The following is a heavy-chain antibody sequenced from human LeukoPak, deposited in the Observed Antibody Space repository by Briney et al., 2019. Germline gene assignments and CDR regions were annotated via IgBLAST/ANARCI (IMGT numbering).Heavy chain of an antibody. D-gene: IGHD6-13*01. Sequence: SETLSLTCTVSGGSIGSSSYYWGWIRQPPGKGLEWIGSIYYSGSTYYNPSLKSRVTISVDTSKNQFSLKLSSVTAADTAVYYCARRGSSSWYGWFDPWGQGTLVTVSS. V-gene: IGHV4-39*01. J-gene: IGHJ5*02. CDR2: IYYSGST. CDR1: GGSIGSSSYY. CDR3: ARRGSSSWYGWFDP.